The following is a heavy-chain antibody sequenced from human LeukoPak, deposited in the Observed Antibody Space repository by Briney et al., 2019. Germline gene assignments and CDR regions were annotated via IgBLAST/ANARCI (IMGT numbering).Heavy chain of an antibody. CDR3: QKTAYDILTGYQSDY. Sequence: KPSETLSLTCTVSGGSISSSSYYWGWIRQPPGKGLEWIGSIYYGGCTYYNPSLKSRVTISVDTSENQFSLKLSSVTAADTAVYFRQKTAYDILTGYQSDYWGQGTLVTVSS. CDR1: GGSISSSSYY. D-gene: IGHD3-9*01. V-gene: IGHV4-39*01. CDR2: IYYGGCT. J-gene: IGHJ4*02.